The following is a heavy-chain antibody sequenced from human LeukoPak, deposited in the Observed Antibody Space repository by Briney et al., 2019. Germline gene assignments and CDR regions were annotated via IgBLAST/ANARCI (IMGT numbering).Heavy chain of an antibody. J-gene: IGHJ4*02. CDR3: AKSGDTGYIAVAPNYMDV. D-gene: IGHD6-19*01. CDR2: ISGSGGST. Sequence: PGGSLRLSCAASGFTFSSYAMSWVRQAPGKGLEWVSAISGSGGSTYYADSVKGRFTISRDNPKNTLYLQMNSLRAEDTAVYYCAKSGDTGYIAVAPNYMDVWGQGTLVTVSS. CDR1: GFTFSSYA. V-gene: IGHV3-23*01.